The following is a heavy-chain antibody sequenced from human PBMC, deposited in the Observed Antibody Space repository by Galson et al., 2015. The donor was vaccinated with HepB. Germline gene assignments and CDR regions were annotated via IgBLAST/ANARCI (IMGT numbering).Heavy chain of an antibody. V-gene: IGHV3-23*01. CDR2: ISGSGGST. CDR3: AKGPRRGDGWFYDYYMDV. D-gene: IGHD5-24*01. J-gene: IGHJ6*03. Sequence: SLRLSCAASGFTFSSYAMSWVRQAPGKGLEWVSAISGSGGSTYYADSVKGRFTISRDNSKNTLYLQMNSLRAEDTAVYYCAKGPRRGDGWFYDYYMDVWGKGTTVTVSS. CDR1: GFTFSSYA.